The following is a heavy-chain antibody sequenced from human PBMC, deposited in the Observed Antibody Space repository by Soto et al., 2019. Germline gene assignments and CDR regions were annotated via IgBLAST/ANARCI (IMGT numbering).Heavy chain of an antibody. J-gene: IGHJ5*02. D-gene: IGHD1-1*01. Sequence: LPETVSLTCTVSRASIRGFSRNWLRKYSGKGLEGVGSIYATGTSDYNPSLKSRVMMSVDTSKKRVALKLRSVTAADTALYYRVRDGTKTLRDWFEPWGQVISVTVS. CDR3: VRDGTKTLRDWFEP. CDR2: IYATGTS. V-gene: IGHV4-4*07. CDR1: RASIRGFS.